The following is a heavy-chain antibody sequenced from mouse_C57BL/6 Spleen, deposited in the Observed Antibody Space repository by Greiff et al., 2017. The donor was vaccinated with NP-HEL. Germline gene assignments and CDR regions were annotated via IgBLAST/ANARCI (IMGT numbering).Heavy chain of an antibody. J-gene: IGHJ3*01. CDR3: AREDDGYTFAY. D-gene: IGHD2-3*01. Sequence: EVQLQESGPGMVKPSQSLSLTCTVTGYSITSGYDWHWIRHFPGNKLEWMGYISYSGSTNYNPSLKSRISITHDTSKNHFFLKLNSVTTEDTATYYCAREDDGYTFAYWGQGTLVTVSA. CDR1: GYSITSGYD. CDR2: ISYSGST. V-gene: IGHV3-1*01.